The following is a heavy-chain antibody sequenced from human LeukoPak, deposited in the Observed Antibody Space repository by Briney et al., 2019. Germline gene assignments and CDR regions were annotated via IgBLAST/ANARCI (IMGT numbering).Heavy chain of an antibody. J-gene: IGHJ4*02. CDR2: IYSGGST. CDR1: GFTVSSNY. V-gene: IGHV3-66*01. CDR3: ARTEALLWCGAGYYFDY. Sequence: PGGSLRLSCAASGFTVSSNYMSWVRQAPGKGLEWVSVIYSGGSTYYADSVKGRFTTSRDNSKNTLYLQMNSLRAEDTAVSYCARTEALLWCGAGYYFDYWGQGTLVTVSS. D-gene: IGHD3-10*01.